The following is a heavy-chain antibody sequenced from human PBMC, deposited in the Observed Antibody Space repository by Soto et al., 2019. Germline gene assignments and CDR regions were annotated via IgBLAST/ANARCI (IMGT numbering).Heavy chain of an antibody. CDR1: GYTFTSYA. CDR3: ARGDILTGYYY. CDR2: INAGNGNT. D-gene: IGHD3-9*01. V-gene: IGHV1-3*01. J-gene: IGHJ4*02. Sequence: ASVKVSCKASGYTFTSYAMHWVRQAPGQRLEWMGWINAGNGNTKYSQKFQGRVTITRDTSASTAYMEPSSLRSEDTAVYYCARGDILTGYYYWGQGPLVTVSS.